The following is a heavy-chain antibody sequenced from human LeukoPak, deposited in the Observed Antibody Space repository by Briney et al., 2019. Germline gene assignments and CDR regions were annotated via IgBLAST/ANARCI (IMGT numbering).Heavy chain of an antibody. V-gene: IGHV3-23*01. D-gene: IGHD4-17*01. CDR1: GITLSNYG. J-gene: IGHJ3*02. CDR2: ISDSGGRT. CDR3: AKDPNGDYVGAFDS. Sequence: GGSLRLSCAVSGITLSNYGMSWVRQAPGKGLEWVAGISDSGGRTNYADSVKGRFTISRDNSKNTVYLQMSSLRAEDAALYYCAKDPNGDYVGAFDSWDQGTTVIVSS.